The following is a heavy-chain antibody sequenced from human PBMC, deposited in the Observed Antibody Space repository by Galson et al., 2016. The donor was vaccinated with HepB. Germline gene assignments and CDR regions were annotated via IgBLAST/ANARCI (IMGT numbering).Heavy chain of an antibody. CDR3: AHSFSSSFSRLSLNILGY. CDR2: IYWDDDK. CDR1: GFSLSASGVG. V-gene: IGHV2-5*02. D-gene: IGHD6-13*01. Sequence: PALVKPTQTLTLTCTFSGFSLSASGVGVGWIRQPPGKALEWLALIYWDDDKRYSPSLKSRLTITKNTSKNQVVLTMTNMHPVDTATYYCAHSFSSSFSRLSLNILGYWGQGTLVTVSS. J-gene: IGHJ4*02.